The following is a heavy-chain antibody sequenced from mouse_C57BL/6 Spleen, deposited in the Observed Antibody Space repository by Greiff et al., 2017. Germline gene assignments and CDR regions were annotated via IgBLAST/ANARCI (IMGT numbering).Heavy chain of an antibody. V-gene: IGHV1-61*01. CDR2: IYPSDSET. CDR3: AREDDGYFAY. Sequence: QVQLQQPGAELVRPGSSVKLSCKASGYTFTSYWMDWVKQRPGQGLEWIGNIYPSDSETHYNQKFKDKATLTVDKSSSTAYMPLSSLTSEDSAVYYCAREDDGYFAYWGQGTLVTVSA. J-gene: IGHJ3*01. D-gene: IGHD2-3*01. CDR1: GYTFTSYW.